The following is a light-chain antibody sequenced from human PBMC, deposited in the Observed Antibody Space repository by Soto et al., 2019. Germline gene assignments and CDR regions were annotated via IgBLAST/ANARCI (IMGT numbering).Light chain of an antibody. CDR3: AAWADSLNGWV. J-gene: IGLJ3*02. Sequence: QPVLTQPPSVSEAPRQRVTISCSGSSSNIGNNAGNWYQQLPGKAPKLLIYYDDLLPSGVSDRFSGYKSGTSASLAISGLQYEDEDDYYCAAWADSLNGWVFGGGTKLTVL. CDR2: YDD. CDR1: SSNIGNNA. V-gene: IGLV1-36*01.